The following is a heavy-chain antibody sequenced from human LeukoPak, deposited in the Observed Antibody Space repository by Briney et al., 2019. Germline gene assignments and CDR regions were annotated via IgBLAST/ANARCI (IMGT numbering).Heavy chain of an antibody. Sequence: SETLSLTCAVYGGSFSGYYWSWIRQPPGKGLEWIGEINHSGSTNYNPSLKSRVTISVDTSKNQFSLKLSSVTAADTAVYYCARGLRQSPEGGSFDYWGQGTLVTVSS. CDR3: ARGLRQSPEGGSFDY. J-gene: IGHJ4*02. V-gene: IGHV4-34*01. CDR1: GGSFSGYY. CDR2: INHSGST. D-gene: IGHD3-3*01.